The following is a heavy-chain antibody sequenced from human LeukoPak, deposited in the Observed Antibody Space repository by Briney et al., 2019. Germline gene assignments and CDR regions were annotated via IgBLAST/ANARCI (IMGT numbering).Heavy chain of an antibody. CDR3: APYTYYFDH. V-gene: IGHV3-72*01. CDR1: GFTFSDHY. J-gene: IGHJ4*02. D-gene: IGHD2-2*02. Sequence: GGSLRLSCAASGFTFSDHYMEWVRQAPGKGPEWVGRARKKPNSHTTDYAASVKGRFTIPRDDSKNSLYLQMNSLRAEDTALYYRAPYTYYFDHWGQGTLVTVSS. CDR2: ARKKPNSHTT.